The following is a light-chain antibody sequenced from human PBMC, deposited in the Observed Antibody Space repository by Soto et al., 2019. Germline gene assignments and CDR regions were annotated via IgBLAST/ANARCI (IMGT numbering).Light chain of an antibody. CDR3: QQYNKWPLIT. CDR2: DAS. V-gene: IGKV3-15*01. CDR1: QNVYNN. J-gene: IGKJ5*01. Sequence: EMAMTQSPATLSVSPGERAILSCMASQNVYNNLAWYQQKPGQAPRLLIFDASTSATGIPARFSGSGSGTEFTLTISGLQSEDFAIYYCQQYNKWPLITFGQGTRLEI.